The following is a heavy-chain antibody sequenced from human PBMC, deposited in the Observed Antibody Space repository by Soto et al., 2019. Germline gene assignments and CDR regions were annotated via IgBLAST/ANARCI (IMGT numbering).Heavy chain of an antibody. CDR3: VKEKSVMYSGYDAFDV. J-gene: IGHJ3*01. CDR2: IKSGGNTK. D-gene: IGHD5-12*01. CDR1: GFGFNSEG. V-gene: IGHV3-48*03. Sequence: XGSLTLSCASSGFGFNSEGMDWVRQAPGKGLEWVAYIKSGGNTKFYVDSVKGRFTISRDDAKNSLYLDMNSLRAEDTAVYYCVKEKSVMYSGYDAFDVWGQRTMVTVSS.